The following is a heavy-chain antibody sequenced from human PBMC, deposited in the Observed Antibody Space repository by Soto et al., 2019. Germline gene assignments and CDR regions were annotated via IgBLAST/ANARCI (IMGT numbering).Heavy chain of an antibody. CDR3: ARSPSSRNSYYYYGMDV. CDR1: GYTFTSYD. V-gene: IGHV1-8*01. D-gene: IGHD4-4*01. CDR2: MNPNSGNT. Sequence: GASVKVSCKASGYTFTSYDINWVRQATGLGLEWMGWMNPNSGNTGYAQKFQGRVTMTRNTPISTAYMELSSLRSEDTAVYYCARSPSSRNSYYYYGMDVWGQGTTVTVSS. J-gene: IGHJ6*02.